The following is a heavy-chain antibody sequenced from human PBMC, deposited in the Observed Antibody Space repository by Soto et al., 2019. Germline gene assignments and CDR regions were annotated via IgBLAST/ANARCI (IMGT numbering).Heavy chain of an antibody. CDR2: IYYTGMT. J-gene: IGHJ4*02. D-gene: IGHD1-26*01. V-gene: IGHV4-39*01. CDR3: ARGPSGDKVDY. Sequence: PSETLSLTCTVSGTSISSSDYYWGWIRQPPGKGLEWVTSIYYTGMTYYNPSLKSRVTISVDRSKNQLSLKLNSVTAADTAVYYCARGPSGDKVDYWGQGTLVTVSS. CDR1: GTSISSSDYY.